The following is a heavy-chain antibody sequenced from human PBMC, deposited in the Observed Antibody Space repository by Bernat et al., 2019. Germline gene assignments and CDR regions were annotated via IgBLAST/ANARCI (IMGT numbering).Heavy chain of an antibody. CDR2: IYYSGST. J-gene: IGHJ4*02. CDR3: ARHLRGGYSYGPKIRDYFDY. V-gene: IGHV4-39*01. D-gene: IGHD5-18*01. Sequence: QLQLQESGPGLVKPSETLSLTCTVSGGSISSSSYYWGWIRQPPGKGLEWVGGIYYSGSTYYNPSLKSRVTISVDTSKNQFSLKLSSVTAADTAVYYWARHLRGGYSYGPKIRDYFDYWGQGTLVTVSS. CDR1: GGSISSSSYY.